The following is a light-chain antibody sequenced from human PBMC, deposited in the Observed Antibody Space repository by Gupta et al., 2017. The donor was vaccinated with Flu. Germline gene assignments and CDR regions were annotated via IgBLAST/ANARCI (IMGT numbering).Light chain of an antibody. CDR1: SGSMGKKY. Sequence: KVTMSCTGSSGSMGKKYVAWYQQRPGSAPKAVIYEDNKGSSGVPDRFSGSRENTSDTAGLTGTVKRDEAEDDCGKWAGGIRGVVFGGGTTLTVL. J-gene: IGLJ3*02. V-gene: IGLV1-51*02. CDR2: EDN. CDR3: GKWAGGIRGVV.